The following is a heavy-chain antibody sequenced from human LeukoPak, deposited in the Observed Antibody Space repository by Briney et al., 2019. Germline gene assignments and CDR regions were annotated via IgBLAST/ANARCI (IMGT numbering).Heavy chain of an antibody. D-gene: IGHD2-15*01. CDR3: ASEAYCSGGSCSLQRVAS. J-gene: IGHJ4*02. Sequence: ASVTVSCKASGYTFTAYYMHWVRQAPGQGLEGMGWIYTNSGGTKYAQKFQSRVTITRDTSIGTAYMELSSLISDDTAVYYFASEAYCSGGSCSLQRVASWGQGTLVTASS. CDR2: IYTNSGGT. V-gene: IGHV1-2*02. CDR1: GYTFTAYY.